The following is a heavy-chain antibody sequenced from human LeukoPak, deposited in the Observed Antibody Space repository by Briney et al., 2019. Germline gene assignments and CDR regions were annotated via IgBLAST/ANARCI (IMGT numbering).Heavy chain of an antibody. V-gene: IGHV3-30*02. D-gene: IGHD6-13*01. CDR3: ANSFDLAAAGTDDAFDI. J-gene: IGHJ3*02. CDR2: IRYDGSNK. CDR1: GFTISSYG. Sequence: GGSLRLSCAASGFTISSYGMHWVRQAPGKGLGWVAFIRYDGSNKYYADSVKGRFTISRDNSKNTLYLHMNSLRAEDTAVYYCANSFDLAAAGTDDAFDIWGQGTMVTVSS.